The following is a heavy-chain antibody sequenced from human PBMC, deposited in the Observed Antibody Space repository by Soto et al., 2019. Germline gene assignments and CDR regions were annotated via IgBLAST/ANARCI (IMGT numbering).Heavy chain of an antibody. Sequence: PGESLKISCKASGYTFSADWITWVRQMPGKGLEWVGRIHPSDSSADYGPSFGGHVSISADKSISTAYLQWSSLKASDTAMYYCASSPPRRITMVRGVIYYGMDVWGQGTTVTVSS. CDR3: ASSPPRRITMVRGVIYYGMDV. CDR1: GYTFSADW. V-gene: IGHV5-10-1*01. J-gene: IGHJ6*02. D-gene: IGHD3-10*01. CDR2: IHPSDSSA.